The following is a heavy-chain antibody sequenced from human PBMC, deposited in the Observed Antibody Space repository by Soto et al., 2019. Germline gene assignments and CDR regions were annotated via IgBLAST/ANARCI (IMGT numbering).Heavy chain of an antibody. CDR2: IYWDDDQ. Sequence: QITLKESGPTLVKPTQTLTLTCTFSGFSFSINGVAVGWIRQPPGQALEWLALIYWDDDQRYNPSLKNRLTITKENSRNQVVHTMTNMDPVDTATYYCAHKRDFPRGVKSWGQGTLVTVSS. J-gene: IGHJ5*02. V-gene: IGHV2-5*02. CDR3: AHKRDFPRGVKS. D-gene: IGHD3-3*01. CDR1: GFSFSINGVA.